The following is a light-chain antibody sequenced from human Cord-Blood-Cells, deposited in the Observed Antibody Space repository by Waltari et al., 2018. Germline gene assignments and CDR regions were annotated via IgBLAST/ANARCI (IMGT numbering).Light chain of an antibody. CDR2: DVR. CDR1: SSDVGGYNY. J-gene: IGLJ2*01. Sequence: QSALTQPASVSGSPGPSITISCPGTSSDVGGYNYVSWYQQHPGKAPKLMIYDVRNRPSGVSNRFSGSKSGNTASLTISGLQAEDEADYYCSSYTSSSTLVFGGGTKLTVL. CDR3: SSYTSSSTLV. V-gene: IGLV2-14*01.